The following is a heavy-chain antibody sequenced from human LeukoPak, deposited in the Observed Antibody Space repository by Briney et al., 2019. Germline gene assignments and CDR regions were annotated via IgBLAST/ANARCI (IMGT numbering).Heavy chain of an antibody. D-gene: IGHD6-13*01. Sequence: GGSLRLSCAASGFTFSSYAMSWVRQAPGKGLEWVSAISGSGGSTYYADSVKGRFTISRDNSKNTLYLQMNSLRAEDTAVYYCAKDIGGWDSSSWYYYYYYMDVWGKGTTVTVSS. CDR1: GFTFSSYA. J-gene: IGHJ6*03. CDR2: ISGSGGST. CDR3: AKDIGGWDSSSWYYYYYYMDV. V-gene: IGHV3-23*01.